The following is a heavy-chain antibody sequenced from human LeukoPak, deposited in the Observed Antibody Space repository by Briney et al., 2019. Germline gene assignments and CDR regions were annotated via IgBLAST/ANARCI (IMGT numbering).Heavy chain of an antibody. Sequence: PGGSLRLSCAASGFTFSSYAMHWVRQAPGKGLEWVSSISSSSSYIYYADSVKGRFTISRDNAKNSLYLQMNSLRAEDTAVYYCARDGSSGWTFDYWGQGTLVTVSS. CDR2: ISSSSSYI. D-gene: IGHD6-19*01. J-gene: IGHJ4*02. V-gene: IGHV3-21*01. CDR1: GFTFSSYA. CDR3: ARDGSSGWTFDY.